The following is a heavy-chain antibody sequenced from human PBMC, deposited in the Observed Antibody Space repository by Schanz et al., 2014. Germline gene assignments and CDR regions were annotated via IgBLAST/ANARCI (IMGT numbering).Heavy chain of an antibody. V-gene: IGHV3-23*04. D-gene: IGHD3-10*01. CDR2: ISGRDGST. CDR1: GFTFSSYA. Sequence: EVQLVASGGGLVQPGGSLRLSCAASGFTFSSYAMTWVRQAPGMGLEWVSAISGRDGSTYYADSVRGRFTISRDNSKNTLYLQMNSLRPEDTAVYYCAKYRGYYRVSGSYRELEYWGQGTLVTVSS. CDR3: AKYRGYYRVSGSYRELEY. J-gene: IGHJ4*02.